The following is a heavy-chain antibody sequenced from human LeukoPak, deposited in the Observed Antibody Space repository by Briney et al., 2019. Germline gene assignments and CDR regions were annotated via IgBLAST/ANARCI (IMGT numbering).Heavy chain of an antibody. D-gene: IGHD1-26*01. V-gene: IGHV4-39*02. Sequence: SENLSLTCTVSSGSISSSSYYWRWLRQPPGKGLEWIGSIYYSASTYYNQSLKSRAAISVYTTKNHDALKLSSVTAADTAVYYCARGNLIGWDLDYWGQGTLVTVSS. CDR3: ARGNLIGWDLDY. J-gene: IGHJ4*02. CDR1: SGSISSSSYY. CDR2: IYYSAST.